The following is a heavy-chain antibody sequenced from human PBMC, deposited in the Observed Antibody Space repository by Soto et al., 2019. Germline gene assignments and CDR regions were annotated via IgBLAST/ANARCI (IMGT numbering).Heavy chain of an antibody. D-gene: IGHD2-2*03. CDR3: VRGHLDIAVVPGAMFY. CDR2: INNDGSDT. Sequence: EVQLVESGGGLVQPGGSLRASCAASGFSISSYWMHWDRQAPGKGLVWVLRINNDGSDTNYADSVRGRFTISRDNAMNTLYPQLDRLRAEDTAVYYCVRGHLDIAVVPGAMFYLGQGNLVTVSS. CDR1: GFSISSYW. J-gene: IGHJ4*02. V-gene: IGHV3-74*01.